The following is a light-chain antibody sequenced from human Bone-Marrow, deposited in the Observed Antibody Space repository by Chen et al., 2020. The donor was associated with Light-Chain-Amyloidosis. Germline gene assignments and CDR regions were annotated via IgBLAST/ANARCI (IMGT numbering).Light chain of an antibody. Sequence: HSALTQPASVSGSPGQSITISCTGTSSDVGSYNLVSWYQHHPGKVPKLLIYEASQRPSGVSNRFSGSQSGNTASLTISGLQAEDEADYYCSSYVGSGTFVVFGGGTKVTVL. CDR1: SSDVGSYNL. CDR2: EAS. J-gene: IGLJ2*01. V-gene: IGLV2-23*02. CDR3: SSYVGSGTFVV.